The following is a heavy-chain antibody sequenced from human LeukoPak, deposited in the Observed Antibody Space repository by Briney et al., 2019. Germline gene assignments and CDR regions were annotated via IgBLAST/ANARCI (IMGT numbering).Heavy chain of an antibody. V-gene: IGHV3-23*01. CDR1: GFTFSSYA. Sequence: GGSLRLSCAASGFTFSSYAMSWVRQAPGKGLEWVSAISGSGGSTYYADSVKGRFTISRDNSKNTLYLQMNSLRAADTAVYYCAKVPKVVVVITDYFDYWGQGTLVTVSS. J-gene: IGHJ4*02. CDR2: ISGSGGST. D-gene: IGHD3-22*01. CDR3: AKVPKVVVVITDYFDY.